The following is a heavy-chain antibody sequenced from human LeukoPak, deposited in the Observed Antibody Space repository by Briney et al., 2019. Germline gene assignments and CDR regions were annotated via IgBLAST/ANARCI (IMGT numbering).Heavy chain of an antibody. CDR1: GYSFSNYG. V-gene: IGHV1-18*01. D-gene: IGHD2-2*02. CDR2: ISVYNGNT. CDR3: ARTCSSSSCYMVH. Sequence: ASVRVSCKASGYSFSNYGISWVRQAPGQGLEWMGWISVYNGNTNYAQNLQGRVTLTTDTSTSTAYMELRSLRSDDTALYYCARTCSSSSCYMVHWGQGTLVTVSS. J-gene: IGHJ4*02.